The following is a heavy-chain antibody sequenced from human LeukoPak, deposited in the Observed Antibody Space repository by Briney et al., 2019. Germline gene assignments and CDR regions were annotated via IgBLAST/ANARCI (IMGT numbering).Heavy chain of an antibody. Sequence: SVKVSCKASGGTFSSYAISWVRQAPGQGLDWMGRIIPIFGTANYAQKFQGRVTITTDESTSTAYMELSSLRSEDTAVYYCASGYYYDSSGYSYYFDYWGQGTLVTVSS. J-gene: IGHJ4*02. CDR2: IIPIFGTA. CDR3: ASGYYYDSSGYSYYFDY. D-gene: IGHD3-22*01. V-gene: IGHV1-69*05. CDR1: GGTFSSYA.